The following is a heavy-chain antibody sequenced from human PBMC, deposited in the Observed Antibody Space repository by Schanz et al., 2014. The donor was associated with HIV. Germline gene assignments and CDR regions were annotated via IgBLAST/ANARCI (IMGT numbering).Heavy chain of an antibody. Sequence: VHLVESGGGLVKPGGSLRLSCAASGFTFDDYAMHWVRLIPGKGLEWVSGISWNSGSIGYADSVKGRFTISRDNAKNSLYLQMNSLRAEDTALYYCAKDNGWPLASYYGMDVWGQGTTVTVSS. J-gene: IGHJ6*02. CDR1: GFTFDDYA. V-gene: IGHV3-9*01. D-gene: IGHD6-19*01. CDR2: ISWNSGSI. CDR3: AKDNGWPLASYYGMDV.